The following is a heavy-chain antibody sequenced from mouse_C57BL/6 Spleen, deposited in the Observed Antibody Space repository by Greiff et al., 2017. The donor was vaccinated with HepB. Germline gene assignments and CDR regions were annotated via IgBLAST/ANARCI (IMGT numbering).Heavy chain of an antibody. CDR2: ISDGGSYT. J-gene: IGHJ2*01. Sequence: DVMLVESGGGLVKPGGSLKLSCAASGFTFSSYAMSWVRQTPEKRLEWVATISDGGSYTYYPDNVKGRFTISRDNAKNNLYLQMSHLKSEDTAMYYCARGLRRGYYFDYWGQGTTLTVSS. CDR1: GFTFSSYA. D-gene: IGHD2-12*01. CDR3: ARGLRRGYYFDY. V-gene: IGHV5-4*03.